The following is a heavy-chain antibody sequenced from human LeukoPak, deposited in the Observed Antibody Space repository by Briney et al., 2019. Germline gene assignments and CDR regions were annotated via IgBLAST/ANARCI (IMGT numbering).Heavy chain of an antibody. CDR2: IKFDGSDK. CDR3: ARLSSWFFEI. V-gene: IGHV3-7*01. D-gene: IGHD3-10*01. Sequence: GGSLRLSCAASGFTFSNYWISCVRQAPGKGLEWMANIKFDGSDKFYVDSVKGRFTISRDNAKNLLYLQMNSLRAEDTAVYFCARLSSWFFEIWGQGTMVTVSS. CDR1: GFTFSNYW. J-gene: IGHJ3*02.